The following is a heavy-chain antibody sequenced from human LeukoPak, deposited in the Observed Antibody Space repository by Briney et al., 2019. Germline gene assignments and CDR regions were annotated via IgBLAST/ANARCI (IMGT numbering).Heavy chain of an antibody. Sequence: GGSLRLSCAASGFIFSSYSMNWVRQAPGKGLEWVSYISSSGSTIYYADSVKGRFTISRDNAKNSMYLQMNSLRAEDTAVYYCARAGGNWIVTNFDYWGQGTLVTVSS. CDR3: ARAGGNWIVTNFDY. CDR2: ISSSGSTI. V-gene: IGHV3-48*01. J-gene: IGHJ4*02. D-gene: IGHD1-1*01. CDR1: GFIFSSYS.